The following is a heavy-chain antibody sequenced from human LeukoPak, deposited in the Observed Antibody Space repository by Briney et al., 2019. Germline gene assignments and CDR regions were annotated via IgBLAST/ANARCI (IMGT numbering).Heavy chain of an antibody. D-gene: IGHD3-22*01. CDR1: GGTFSSYA. CDR2: IIPIFGTA. Sequence: GASVKVSCKASGGTFSSYAISWVRQAPGQGLEWMGRIIPIFGTANYAQKFQGRVTNTTDESTSTAYMELSSLRSEDTAVYYCARARGYDSSGYYYVDWYFDLWGRGTLVTVSS. CDR3: ARARGYDSSGYYYVDWYFDL. V-gene: IGHV1-69*05. J-gene: IGHJ2*01.